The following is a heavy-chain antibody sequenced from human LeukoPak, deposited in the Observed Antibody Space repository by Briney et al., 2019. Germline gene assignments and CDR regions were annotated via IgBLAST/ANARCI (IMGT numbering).Heavy chain of an antibody. CDR3: ARGGGGYYDSSGYYPDYFDY. Sequence: PGGSLRLSCAACGFTVSSNYMSWVRQAPGKGLEWVSVIYSGGSTYYADSVKGRFTISRDNSKNTLYLQMNSLRAEDTAVYYCARGGGGYYDSSGYYPDYFDYWGQGTLVTVSS. CDR2: IYSGGST. V-gene: IGHV3-53*01. J-gene: IGHJ4*02. CDR1: GFTVSSNY. D-gene: IGHD3-22*01.